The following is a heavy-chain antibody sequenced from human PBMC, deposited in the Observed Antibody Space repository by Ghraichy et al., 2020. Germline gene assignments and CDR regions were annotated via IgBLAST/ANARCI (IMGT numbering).Heavy chain of an antibody. D-gene: IGHD5-12*01. J-gene: IGHJ6*02. CDR3: ARAKYSGHDLSIRYKQFYYYGMDV. V-gene: IGHV3-74*01. CDR2: INSDGSST. CDR1: GFIFSNYW. Sequence: GGSLRLSCAASGFIFSNYWMHWVRQAPGKGPVWVSRINSDGSSTTYADSVKGRFTISRDNAKNTLYLQMNSLRVEDTAVYYCARAKYSGHDLSIRYKQFYYYGMDVWGQGTTVTVSS.